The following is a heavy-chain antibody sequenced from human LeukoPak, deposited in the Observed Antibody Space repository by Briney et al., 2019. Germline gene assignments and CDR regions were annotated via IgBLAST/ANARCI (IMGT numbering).Heavy chain of an antibody. J-gene: IGHJ5*02. Sequence: ASVKVSCKASGYTFTGYYMHWVRQAPGPGLEWMRWINPNSGGTNYARKFQGRVTMTRDTSISTAYMELSRLRSDDRAVYYCARDLSVVPAAILQTWGQGTLVTVSS. CDR2: INPNSGGT. D-gene: IGHD2-2*02. CDR1: GYTFTGYY. CDR3: ARDLSVVPAAILQT. V-gene: IGHV1-2*02.